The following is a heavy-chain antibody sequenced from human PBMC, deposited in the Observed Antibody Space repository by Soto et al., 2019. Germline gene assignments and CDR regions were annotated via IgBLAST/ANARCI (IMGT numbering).Heavy chain of an antibody. CDR1: GSTFSSYA. D-gene: IGHD6-6*01. Sequence: SVKVSCKASGSTFSSYAISWVRQAPGQGLDWMGGIIAIFGTGNYAQKFQGRVTIAAGESTSTAYMELSSLRSEDTAVYYCAIDLGSSSRGMDVWGQGATVTVSS. V-gene: IGHV1-69*13. J-gene: IGHJ6*02. CDR2: IIAIFGTG. CDR3: AIDLGSSSRGMDV.